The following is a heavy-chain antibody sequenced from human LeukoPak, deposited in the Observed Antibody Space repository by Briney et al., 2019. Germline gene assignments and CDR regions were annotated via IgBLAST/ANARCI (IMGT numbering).Heavy chain of an antibody. CDR2: ISSGRNYI. V-gene: IGHV3-21*01. J-gene: IGHJ4*02. CDR1: GFTFSSYD. CDR3: ARDDYGGLDY. Sequence: GGSLRLSCAASGFTFSSYDMSWVRQAPGKGLEWVSSISSGRNYIYYADSVKGRFTISRDNAKNSLYLQLNSLRAEDTAVYYCARDDYGGLDYWGQGTLVTVSS. D-gene: IGHD4/OR15-4a*01.